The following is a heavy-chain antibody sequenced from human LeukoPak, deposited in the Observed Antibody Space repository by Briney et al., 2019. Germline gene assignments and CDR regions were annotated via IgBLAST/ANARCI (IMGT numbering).Heavy chain of an antibody. Sequence: GGSLRLSCAASGFTFSSYAMSWVRQAPGKGLEWVSAISGSGGSTYYADSVKGRFTISRDNSKNTLYLQMHSLRAEDSAVYYCAKEPYVYSSYPDYWGQGTLVTVSS. D-gene: IGHD1-26*01. CDR1: GFTFSSYA. V-gene: IGHV3-23*01. CDR3: AKEPYVYSSYPDY. J-gene: IGHJ4*02. CDR2: ISGSGGST.